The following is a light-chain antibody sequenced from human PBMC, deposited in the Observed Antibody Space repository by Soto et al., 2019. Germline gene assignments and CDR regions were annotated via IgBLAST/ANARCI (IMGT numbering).Light chain of an antibody. J-gene: IGKJ5*01. CDR2: AAS. CDR3: QQYNNWPFIT. V-gene: IGKV1-39*01. CDR1: QSISIY. Sequence: DIQMTQSPSSLSASVGDRVTITCRASQSISIYLNWYQLKPGKAPKLLIYAASSLQSGVPSRFSGSGSGTDFTLTISSLQSEDFAVYYCQQYNNWPFITFGQGTRLEIK.